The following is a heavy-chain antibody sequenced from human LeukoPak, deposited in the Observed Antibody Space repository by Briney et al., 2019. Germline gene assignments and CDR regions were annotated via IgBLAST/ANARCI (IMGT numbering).Heavy chain of an antibody. Sequence: SETLSLTCTVSGDSINSYSWSWIRQSAGKGLEWIGRIYTSGSTNYNPSLKSRVTMSLDTSKNQFSLKVTSATAADTAVYYCARGRKGRYDSSSYYYNYYMNVWGKGTTVTVSS. D-gene: IGHD3-22*01. V-gene: IGHV4-4*07. CDR3: ARGRKGRYDSSSYYYNYYMNV. J-gene: IGHJ6*03. CDR1: GDSINSYS. CDR2: IYTSGST.